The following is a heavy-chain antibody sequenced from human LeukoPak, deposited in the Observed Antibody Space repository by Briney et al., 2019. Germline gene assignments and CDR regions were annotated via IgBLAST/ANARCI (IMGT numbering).Heavy chain of an antibody. J-gene: IGHJ4*02. CDR1: GGSISSYY. CDR2: IYYSGST. D-gene: IGHD3-22*01. V-gene: IGHV4-59*08. CDR3: ARSWYYYDSSGYYHYFDY. Sequence: SETLSLTCTVSGGSISSYYWSWIRQPPGKGLEWIGYIYYSGSTNYNPSLKSRVTISVDTSKNQFSLKLSSVTAADTAVYYCARSWYYYDSSGYYHYFDYWGQGTLVTVSS.